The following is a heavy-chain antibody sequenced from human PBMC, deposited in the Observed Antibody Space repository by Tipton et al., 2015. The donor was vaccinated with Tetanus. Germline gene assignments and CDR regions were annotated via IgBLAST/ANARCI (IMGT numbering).Heavy chain of an antibody. CDR1: GFVFSSAF. CDR3: ARPSGNGWFHDDS. D-gene: IGHD6-19*01. CDR2: IKEDAGQK. Sequence: SLRLSCTASGFVFSSAFMSWVRQAPGKGLEWGANIKEDAGQKFYVDSVRGRFTISRDNAKNSLFLQMDSLRVEDTAVYYCARPSGNGWFHDDSWGQGTLVTVYS. J-gene: IGHJ4*02. V-gene: IGHV3-7*01.